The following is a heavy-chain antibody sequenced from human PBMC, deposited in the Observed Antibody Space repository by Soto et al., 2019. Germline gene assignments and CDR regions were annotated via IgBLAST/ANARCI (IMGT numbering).Heavy chain of an antibody. V-gene: IGHV1-18*04. CDR3: ARDRFNRYYDFWSGYSDYYGMDV. Sequence: ASVKVSCKASGYTFTSYGISWVRQAPGQGLEWMGWISAYNGNTNYAQKLQGRVTMTTDTSTSTAYMGLRSLRSDDTAVYYCARDRFNRYYDFWSGYSDYYGMDVWGQGTTVTVSS. CDR1: GYTFTSYG. D-gene: IGHD3-3*01. J-gene: IGHJ6*02. CDR2: ISAYNGNT.